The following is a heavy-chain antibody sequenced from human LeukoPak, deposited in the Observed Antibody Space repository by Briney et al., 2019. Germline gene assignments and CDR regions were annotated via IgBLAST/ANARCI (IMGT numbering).Heavy chain of an antibody. J-gene: IGHJ5*02. D-gene: IGHD4-17*01. CDR3: AKAAGVTTGGFDP. V-gene: IGHV3-9*01. Sequence: GGSLRLSCAASGFTFADYAMHWVRQAPGRGLEWVSGISWNTGNIGYAASVKGRFTISRDHAKNSLYLQINSLRAKDTAVYYCAKAAGVTTGGFDPWGQGTLVTVSS. CDR1: GFTFADYA. CDR2: ISWNTGNI.